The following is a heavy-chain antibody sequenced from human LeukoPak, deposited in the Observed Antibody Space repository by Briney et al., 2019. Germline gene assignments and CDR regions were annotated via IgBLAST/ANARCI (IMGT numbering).Heavy chain of an antibody. J-gene: IGHJ4*02. CDR3: AKVPSRGIQLWPKYYFDY. Sequence: PGGSLRLSCAASGFTFSSYAMSWVRQAPGKGLEWVSAISGSGGSTYYADSVKGRFTISRDNSKNTLYLQMNSLRAEDTAVYYCAKVPSRGIQLWPKYYFDYWGQGTLVTVSS. V-gene: IGHV3-23*01. D-gene: IGHD5-18*01. CDR1: GFTFSSYA. CDR2: ISGSGGST.